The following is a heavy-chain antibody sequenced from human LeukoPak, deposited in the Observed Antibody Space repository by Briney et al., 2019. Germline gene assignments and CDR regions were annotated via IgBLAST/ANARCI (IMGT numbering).Heavy chain of an antibody. J-gene: IGHJ4*02. CDR3: AKDYAPRNDYFDY. Sequence: GGSLRLSCAVSGFTFSSYAMSWVRQAPGKGLEWVSAISGGGGGTYYADSVKGRFTISRDNSKNTLYLQMNSLRAEDTAVYYCAKDYAPRNDYFDYWGQGTLVTVSS. CDR2: ISGGGGGT. CDR1: GFTFSSYA. D-gene: IGHD2-2*01. V-gene: IGHV3-23*01.